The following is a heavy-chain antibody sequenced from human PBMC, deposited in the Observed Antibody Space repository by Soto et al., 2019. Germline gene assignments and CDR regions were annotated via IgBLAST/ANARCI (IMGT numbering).Heavy chain of an antibody. Sequence: SVKVSCKASGYTFTSYAMHWVRQAPGQGLEWMGGIIPIFGTANYAQKFQGRVTITADESTSTAYMELSSLRSEDTAVYYCARDDYDSRLTDAFDIWGQGTMVTVSS. J-gene: IGHJ3*02. V-gene: IGHV1-69*13. CDR3: ARDDYDSRLTDAFDI. CDR2: IIPIFGTA. CDR1: GYTFTSYA. D-gene: IGHD3-22*01.